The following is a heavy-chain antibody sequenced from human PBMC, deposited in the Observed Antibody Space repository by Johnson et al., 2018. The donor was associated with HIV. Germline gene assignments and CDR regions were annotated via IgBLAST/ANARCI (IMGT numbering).Heavy chain of an antibody. Sequence: QVQLVESGGGVVQPGRSLRLSCAASGFTFSSYAMHWVRQPPGKGLEWVAVIYYGGNKQYYVDSVEGRFTISRENAKNSLYPQMNSLRAGDTAVYYCARAPRFGRVRGSAFDIWGQGTMVTVSS. CDR1: GFTFSSYA. V-gene: IGHV3-30*14. CDR2: IYYGGNKQ. D-gene: IGHD3-10*01. CDR3: ARAPRFGRVRGSAFDI. J-gene: IGHJ3*02.